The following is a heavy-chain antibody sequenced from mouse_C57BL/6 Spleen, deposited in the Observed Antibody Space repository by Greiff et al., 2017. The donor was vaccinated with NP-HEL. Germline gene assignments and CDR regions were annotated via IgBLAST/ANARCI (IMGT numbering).Heavy chain of an antibody. J-gene: IGHJ4*01. Sequence: QVQLQQSGAELVRPGASVTLSCKASGYTFTDYEMHWVKQTPVHGLEWIGAIDPETGGTAYNQKFKGKAILTADKSSSTAYMELRSLTSEDSAVYYCTRWGIYYGNPPAMDYWGQGTSVTVSS. CDR1: GYTFTDYE. D-gene: IGHD2-1*01. V-gene: IGHV1-15*01. CDR2: IDPETGGT. CDR3: TRWGIYYGNPPAMDY.